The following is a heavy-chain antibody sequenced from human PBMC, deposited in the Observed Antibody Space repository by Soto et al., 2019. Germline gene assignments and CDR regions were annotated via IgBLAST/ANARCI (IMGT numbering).Heavy chain of an antibody. CDR3: ARGWVKGYCSSTSCRFRGYGMDA. CDR1: GGSFSGYY. D-gene: IGHD2-2*01. CDR2: INHSGST. V-gene: IGHV4-34*01. J-gene: IGHJ6*02. Sequence: SETLSLTCAVYGGSFSGYYWSWIRQPPGKGLEWIGEINHSGSTNYNPSLKSRVTISVDTSKNQFSLKLSSVTAADTAVYYCARGWVKGYCSSTSCRFRGYGMDAWGQGTTVTVSS.